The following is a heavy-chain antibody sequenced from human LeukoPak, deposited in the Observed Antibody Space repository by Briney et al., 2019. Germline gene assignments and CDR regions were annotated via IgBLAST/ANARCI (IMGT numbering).Heavy chain of an antibody. V-gene: IGHV3-48*03. D-gene: IGHD5-24*01. CDR2: ISSSGSTI. CDR1: GGSISSSN. Sequence: GTLSLTCAVSGGSISSSNWWSWVRPAPGKGLEWVSYISSSGSTIYYADSVKGRFTISRDNAKNSLYLQMNSLRAEDTAVYYCARRYMATPAEDFEYWGQGTLVIVSS. CDR3: ARRYMATPAEDFEY. J-gene: IGHJ4*02.